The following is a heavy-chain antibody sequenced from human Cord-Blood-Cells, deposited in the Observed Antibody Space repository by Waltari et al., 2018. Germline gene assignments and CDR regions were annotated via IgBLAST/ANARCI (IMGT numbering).Heavy chain of an antibody. J-gene: IGHJ4*02. D-gene: IGHD4-17*01. Sequence: QVQLQESGPGLVKPSETLSLTCAVSGYSISSGYYWGWIRQPPGKGLEWIGSIYHSGSTYYNPSLKSRVTISVDTSKNQFSLKLSSVTAADTAVYYCARIGPRTTRFSLAFDYWGQGTLVTVSS. V-gene: IGHV4-38-2*01. CDR3: ARIGPRTTRFSLAFDY. CDR2: IYHSGST. CDR1: GYSISSGYY.